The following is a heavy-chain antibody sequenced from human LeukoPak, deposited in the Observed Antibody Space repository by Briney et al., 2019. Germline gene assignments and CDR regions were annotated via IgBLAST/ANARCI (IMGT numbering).Heavy chain of an antibody. CDR1: RFTFSSYE. CDR2: ISSSGSTI. CDR3: ARLSGWYFFDS. Sequence: GGSLRLSCVASRFTFSSYEMNWVRQAPGKGLEWVSYISSSGSTIYYADSVKGRVTIPRDNAKNSLYLQMNSLRAEDTAVYYCARLSGWYFFDSWSQGTLVTVSS. V-gene: IGHV3-48*03. J-gene: IGHJ4*02. D-gene: IGHD6-19*01.